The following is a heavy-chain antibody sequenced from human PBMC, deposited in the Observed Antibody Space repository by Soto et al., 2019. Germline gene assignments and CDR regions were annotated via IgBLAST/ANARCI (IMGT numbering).Heavy chain of an antibody. V-gene: IGHV4-34*01. J-gene: IGHJ6*02. CDR3: ARGQTYYDFWSGPYGMDV. D-gene: IGHD3-3*01. Sequence: PSETLSLTCAVYGGSFSGYYWSWIRQPPGKGLEWIGEINHSGSTNYNPSLKSRVTISVDPSKNQFSLKLSSVTAADTAVYYCARGQTYYDFWSGPYGMDVWGQGTTVTVSS. CDR2: INHSGST. CDR1: GGSFSGYY.